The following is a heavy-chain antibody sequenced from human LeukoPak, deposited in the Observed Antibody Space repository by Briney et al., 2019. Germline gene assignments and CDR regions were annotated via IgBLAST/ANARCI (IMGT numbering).Heavy chain of an antibody. J-gene: IGHJ4*02. CDR1: GFTFSSYG. V-gene: IGHV3-33*06. D-gene: IGHD4-17*01. Sequence: GRSLRLSCAASGFTFSSYGMHWVRQAPGKGLEWVAVIWYDGSNKYYADSVKGRFTISRDNSKNTLYLQMNGLRAEDTAVYYCAKDLRDYRYYFDYWGQGTLVTVSS. CDR3: AKDLRDYRYYFDY. CDR2: IWYDGSNK.